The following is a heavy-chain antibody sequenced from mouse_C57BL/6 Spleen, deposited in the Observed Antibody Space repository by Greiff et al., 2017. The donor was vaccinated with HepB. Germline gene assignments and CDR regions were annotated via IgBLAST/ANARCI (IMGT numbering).Heavy chain of an antibody. V-gene: IGHV1-64*01. Sequence: QVQLQQPGAELVKPGASVKLSCKASGYTFTSYWMHWVKQRPGQGLEWIGMIHPNSGSTNYNEKFKSKATLTVDKSSSTAYMQLSSLTSEDSAVYYCARSFITTVMDYWGQGTSVTVSS. D-gene: IGHD1-1*01. CDR2: IHPNSGST. CDR3: ARSFITTVMDY. J-gene: IGHJ4*01. CDR1: GYTFTSYW.